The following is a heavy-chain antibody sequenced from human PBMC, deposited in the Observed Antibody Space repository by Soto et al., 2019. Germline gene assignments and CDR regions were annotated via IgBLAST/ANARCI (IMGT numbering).Heavy chain of an antibody. CDR3: AKDTSYAPFYYYYGMDV. V-gene: IGHV3-30*18. J-gene: IGHJ6*02. CDR1: GFTFSSYG. CDR2: ISYDGSNK. D-gene: IGHD2-2*01. Sequence: ESGGGVVQPGRSLRLSCAASGFTFSSYGMHWVRQAPGKGLEWVAVISYDGSNKYYADSVKGRFTISRDNSKNTLYLQMNSLRAEDTAVYYCAKDTSYAPFYYYYGMDVWGQGTTVTVSS.